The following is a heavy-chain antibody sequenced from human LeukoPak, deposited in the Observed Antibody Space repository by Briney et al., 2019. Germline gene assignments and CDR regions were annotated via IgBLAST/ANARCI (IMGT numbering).Heavy chain of an antibody. Sequence: SGGSLRLSCAASGFTVSSNYMSWVRQAPGKGLEGVSVIYSGGSTYYADSVKGRFTISRDNSKDTLYLQMNSLRAEDTAVYYCAREVGGRTDYWGQGTLVTVSS. CDR2: IYSGGST. D-gene: IGHD6-19*01. J-gene: IGHJ4*02. CDR1: GFTVSSNY. V-gene: IGHV3-53*01. CDR3: AREVGGRTDY.